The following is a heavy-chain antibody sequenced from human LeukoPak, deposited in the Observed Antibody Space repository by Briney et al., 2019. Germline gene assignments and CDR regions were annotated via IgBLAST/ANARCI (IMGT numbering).Heavy chain of an antibody. J-gene: IGHJ4*02. V-gene: IGHV3-30*03. CDR1: GFTFSSYG. CDR2: ISYDGSNK. CDR3: ARDLMGIAYRGAFYY. Sequence: GRSLRLSCAASGFTFSSYGMHWVRQAPGKGLEWVAVISYDGSNKYYADSVKGRFTISRDNSKNTLYLQMNSLRAEDTAVYYCARDLMGIAYRGAFYYWGQGTLVTVSS. D-gene: IGHD6-13*01.